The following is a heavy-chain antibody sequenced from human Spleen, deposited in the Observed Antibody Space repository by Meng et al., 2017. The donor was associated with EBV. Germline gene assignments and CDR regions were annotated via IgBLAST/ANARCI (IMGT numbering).Heavy chain of an antibody. CDR2: IYYSGST. Sequence: QLQLQGSGPGLVKPSETLSLTCTVSGGSISSSYYYWGWIRQPPGKGLEWIGSIYYSGSTYYNPSLKSRVTISVDTSKNQFSLKLSSVTAADTAVYYCARDRVGAVAPHWYFDLWGRGTLVTVSS. D-gene: IGHD6-19*01. CDR3: ARDRVGAVAPHWYFDL. CDR1: GGSISSSYYY. J-gene: IGHJ2*01. V-gene: IGHV4-39*07.